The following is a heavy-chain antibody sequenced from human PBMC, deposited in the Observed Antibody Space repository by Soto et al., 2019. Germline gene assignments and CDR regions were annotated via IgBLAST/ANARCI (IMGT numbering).Heavy chain of an antibody. CDR2: INPNSGGT. V-gene: IGHV1-2*04. CDR3: ARDRNSGSYLVFRPYAFDI. Sequence: ASVKVSCKASGYTFTGYYMHWVRQAPGQGLEWMGWINPNSGGTNYAQKFQGWVTMTRDTSISTAYMELSRLRSDDTAVYYCARDRNSGSYLVFRPYAFDIWGQGTMVTVSS. CDR1: GYTFTGYY. D-gene: IGHD1-26*01. J-gene: IGHJ3*02.